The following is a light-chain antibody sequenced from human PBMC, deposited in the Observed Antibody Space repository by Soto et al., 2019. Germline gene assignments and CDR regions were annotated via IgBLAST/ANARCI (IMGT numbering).Light chain of an antibody. CDR3: GSFTTSRIWL. J-gene: IGLJ3*02. V-gene: IGLV2-14*01. CDR2: EVS. Sequence: QSALTQPASVSGSPGQSITISCTGTSSDVGRYNYVSWYQQHPDKAPKLMIYEVSNRPSGVSNRFSGSKSGNTASLTISGLQVEDEADYFCGSFTTSRIWLFGGGTKVTVL. CDR1: SSDVGRYNY.